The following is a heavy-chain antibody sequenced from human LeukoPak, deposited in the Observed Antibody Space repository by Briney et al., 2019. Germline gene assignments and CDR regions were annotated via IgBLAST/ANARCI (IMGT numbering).Heavy chain of an antibody. CDR2: FYSGGAT. Sequence: PGGSLRLSCVASGFTITSNYVSWVRQAPGKGLEWVSFFYSGGATYYADSVKGRFTISGDSLKNTLYLQMSTLRADDTAVYYCARDGGAGSPDGRNRVFFGMDVWGQGTTVTVSS. D-gene: IGHD3-10*01. J-gene: IGHJ6*02. CDR3: ARDGGAGSPDGRNRVFFGMDV. CDR1: GFTITSNY. V-gene: IGHV3-66*01.